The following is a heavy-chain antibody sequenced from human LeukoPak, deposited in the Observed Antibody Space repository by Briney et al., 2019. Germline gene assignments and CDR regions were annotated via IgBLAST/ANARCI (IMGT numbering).Heavy chain of an antibody. D-gene: IGHD3-10*01. V-gene: IGHV1-18*01. CDR3: ARGALLLWFGELLSQHFDY. CDR2: ISAYNGNT. J-gene: IGHJ4*02. CDR1: GYTFTSYG. Sequence: ASVKVSCKASGYTFTSYGISWVRQAPGQGLEWMGWISAYNGNTNYAQKLQGRVTMTTDTSTSTAYMELRSLRSDDTAVYYWARGALLLWFGELLSQHFDYWGQGTLVTVSS.